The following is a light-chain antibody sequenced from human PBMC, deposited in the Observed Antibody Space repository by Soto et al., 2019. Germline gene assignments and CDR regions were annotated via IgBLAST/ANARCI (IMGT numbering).Light chain of an antibody. Sequence: DIEMTQSPPSLSASVGDRVTITCRASQSISTYLNWYQQKGGKAPKLLIHGASSLQSGVPLRFSGSGSGTDFTLTISSLQPEDFATYYCQQGYSTLLSFGGGTKVELK. CDR2: GAS. CDR1: QSISTY. J-gene: IGKJ4*01. CDR3: QQGYSTLLS. V-gene: IGKV1-39*01.